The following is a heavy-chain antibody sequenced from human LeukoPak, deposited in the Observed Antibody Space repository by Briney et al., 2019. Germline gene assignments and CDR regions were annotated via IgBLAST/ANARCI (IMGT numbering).Heavy chain of an antibody. V-gene: IGHV3-43*02. Sequence: GGSLKSSCEAPGLPFEDYAMHWVRKAPGKGLEWVSLISGEGGNTYYAPSVKGPFTISRDNSKNSLYLQMNSLRTEDTALYYCAKDEGYYYGSGSYLSYWGQGTLVTVSS. J-gene: IGHJ4*02. CDR1: GLPFEDYA. CDR3: AKDEGYYYGSGSYLSY. D-gene: IGHD3-10*01. CDR2: ISGEGGNT.